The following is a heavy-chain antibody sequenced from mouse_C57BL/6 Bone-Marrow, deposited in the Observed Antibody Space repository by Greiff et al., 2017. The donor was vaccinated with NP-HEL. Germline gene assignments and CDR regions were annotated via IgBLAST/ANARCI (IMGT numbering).Heavy chain of an antibody. CDR1: GFTFSDFY. J-gene: IGHJ1*03. CDR2: SRNKANDYTT. V-gene: IGHV7-1*01. Sequence: EVKLVESGGGLVQSGRSLRLSCATSGFTFSDFYMEWFRQAPGKGLEWIAASRNKANDYTTEYSASVKGRFIVSRDTSQSILYLQMNALRAEDTAIYYCARDAPYYYGSSYGGYFDVWGTGTTVTVSS. CDR3: ARDAPYYYGSSYGGYFDV. D-gene: IGHD1-1*01.